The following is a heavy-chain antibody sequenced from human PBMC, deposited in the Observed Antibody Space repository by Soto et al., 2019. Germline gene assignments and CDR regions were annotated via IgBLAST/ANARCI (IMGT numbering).Heavy chain of an antibody. CDR3: ASDHCSGGSCYNF. V-gene: IGHV4-34*01. J-gene: IGHJ4*02. D-gene: IGHD2-15*01. CDR1: GGSFSGYY. CDR2: INHSGST. Sequence: SEPLSLTCAVYGGSFSGYYWSWIRQPPGKGLEWNGEINHSGSTNYNPSLKSRVTISVDTSKNQFSLKLSSVTAADTAVYYCASDHCSGGSCYNFWGQGTLVTVSS.